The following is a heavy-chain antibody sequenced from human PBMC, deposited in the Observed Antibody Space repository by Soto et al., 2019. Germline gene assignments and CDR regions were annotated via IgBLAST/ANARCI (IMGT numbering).Heavy chain of an antibody. CDR1: GYSFTSYW. D-gene: IGHD4-17*01. CDR2: IYPGDSDT. J-gene: IGHJ6*02. V-gene: IGHV5-51*01. Sequence: GESLKISCKGSGYSFTSYWIDWVRQMPGKGLEWMGIIYPGDSDTIYSPSFQGQVTISADKSISTAYLQWSSLKASDTAMYYCAPHVGSDYGDYGDRGYYYGMHIWGQGTTVSVS. CDR3: APHVGSDYGDYGDRGYYYGMHI.